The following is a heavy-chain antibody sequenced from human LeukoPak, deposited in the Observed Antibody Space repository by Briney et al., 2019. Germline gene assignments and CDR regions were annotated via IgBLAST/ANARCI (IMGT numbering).Heavy chain of an antibody. V-gene: IGHV4-59*01. Sequence: SETLSLTCTVSGGSISSYYWSWIRQPPGKGLEWIGYIYYSGSTNYNPSLKSRVTISVDTSKNQFSLKLSSVTAADTAVYYCARVRWGSFDYWGQGTLVTVSP. CDR3: ARVRWGSFDY. CDR1: GGSISSYY. J-gene: IGHJ4*02. CDR2: IYYSGST. D-gene: IGHD1-26*01.